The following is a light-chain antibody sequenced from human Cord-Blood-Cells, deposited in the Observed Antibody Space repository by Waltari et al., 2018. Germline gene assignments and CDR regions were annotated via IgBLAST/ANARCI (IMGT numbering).Light chain of an antibody. CDR3: SSYTSSSTWV. Sequence: QSALTQPASVYGSPGQSITLSCTGTSSAVGGYNYVSWYQQHPGKAPKLMIYDVSNRPSGVSNRFSGSKSGNTASLTISGLQAEDEADYYCSSYTSSSTWVFGGGTKLTVL. CDR2: DVS. CDR1: SSAVGGYNY. V-gene: IGLV2-14*03. J-gene: IGLJ3*02.